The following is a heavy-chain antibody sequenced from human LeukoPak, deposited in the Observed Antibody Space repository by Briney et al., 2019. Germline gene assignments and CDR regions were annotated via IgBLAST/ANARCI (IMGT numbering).Heavy chain of an antibody. Sequence: GGSLRLSCAASGFTFSSYAMHWVRQAPGKGLEWVALMSYDGGNKFYADSVKGRFAISRDNSKNTFYLQMNSLRPEDTAVYYCAKGLRDADLFAEVTDYHYYYGLDVWGQGTTVTVSS. CDR1: GFTFSSYA. CDR2: MSYDGGNK. CDR3: AKGLRDADLFAEVTDYHYYYGLDV. J-gene: IGHJ6*02. D-gene: IGHD2-2*01. V-gene: IGHV3-30*18.